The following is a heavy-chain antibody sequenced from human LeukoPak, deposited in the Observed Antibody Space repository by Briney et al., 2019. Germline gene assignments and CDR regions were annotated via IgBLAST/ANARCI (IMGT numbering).Heavy chain of an antibody. CDR3: AAYYYDYSPKAV. D-gene: IGHD3-22*01. CDR1: GFSFSSYE. V-gene: IGHV3-48*03. Sequence: PGGSLRLSCAASGFSFSSYEMNWVRQAPGKGLEWVSYISSSGSAIEYVDSVKGRFTISRENAKNSVYLQMNSLRAEDTAFYYCAAYYYDYSPKAVWGQGTLVTVSS. CDR2: ISSSGSAI. J-gene: IGHJ3*01.